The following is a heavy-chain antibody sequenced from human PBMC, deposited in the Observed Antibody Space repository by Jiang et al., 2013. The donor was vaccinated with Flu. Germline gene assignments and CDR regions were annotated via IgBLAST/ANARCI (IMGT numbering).Heavy chain of an antibody. V-gene: IGHV1-3*01. CDR3: ARGITLPGGYYYYGMDV. J-gene: IGHJ6*02. CDR2: INAGNGNT. Sequence: MHWVRQAPGQRLEWMGWINAGNGNTKYSQKFQGRVTITRDTSASTAYMELSSLRSEDTAVYYCARGITLPGGYYYYGMDVWGQGTTVTVSS. D-gene: IGHD3-10*01.